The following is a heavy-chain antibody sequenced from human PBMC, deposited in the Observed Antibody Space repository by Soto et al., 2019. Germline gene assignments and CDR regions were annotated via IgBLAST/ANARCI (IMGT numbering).Heavy chain of an antibody. Sequence: SETLSLTCTVSGGSISSYYWSWIRQPPGKGLEWIGYIYYSGSTNYNPSLKSRVTISVDTSKNQFSLKLSSVTAADTAVYYCAKSRNNFWGGPGHLYFYLYLEVWGKGTTVTVSS. CDR3: AKSRNNFWGGPGHLYFYLYLEV. J-gene: IGHJ6*03. V-gene: IGHV4-59*01. CDR1: GGSISSYY. D-gene: IGHD3-16*01. CDR2: IYYSGST.